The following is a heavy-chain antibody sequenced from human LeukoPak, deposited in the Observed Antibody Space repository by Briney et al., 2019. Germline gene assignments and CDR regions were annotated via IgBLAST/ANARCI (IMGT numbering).Heavy chain of an antibody. D-gene: IGHD6-6*01. J-gene: IGHJ4*02. V-gene: IGHV1-8*01. CDR2: MNPNSGNT. CDR3: ARGLIAARLLFAY. CDR1: GYTFTSYD. Sequence: GASVKVSCKASGYTFTSYDINWVRQATGQGLEWMGWMNPNSGNTGHAQKFQGRVTMTRNTSISTAYMELSSLRSEDTAVYYCARGLIAARLLFAYWGQGTLVTVSS.